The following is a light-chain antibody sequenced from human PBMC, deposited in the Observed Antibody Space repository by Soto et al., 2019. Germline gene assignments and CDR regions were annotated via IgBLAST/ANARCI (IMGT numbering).Light chain of an antibody. CDR1: QSISTY. CDR3: QQSYSAPWT. V-gene: IGKV1-39*01. CDR2: DAS. Sequence: DIQMTQSPSSLAASVGARITIACRASQSISTYLNWYQQKPGKAPKVLIFDASRLQSGVASRFSGSGSGTDFTLNISNLQPEDSATYYCQQSYSAPWTFGQGTKVQVK. J-gene: IGKJ1*01.